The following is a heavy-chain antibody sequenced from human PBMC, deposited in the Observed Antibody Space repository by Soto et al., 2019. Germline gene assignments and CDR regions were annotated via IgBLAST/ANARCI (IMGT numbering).Heavy chain of an antibody. J-gene: IGHJ3*02. CDR1: GFTFSSYA. D-gene: IGHD3-10*01. V-gene: IGHV3-23*01. Sequence: EVQLLESGGGLAQPGGSLRLSCAASGFTFSSYAMSWVRQAPGKGLEWVSTIGASGFNTYYADSVKGRFTISSDNSKRTLYLHMSSLRAEDTAVYYCAKDLTGGGAFDTWGQGTMVTVSS. CDR2: IGASGFNT. CDR3: AKDLTGGGAFDT.